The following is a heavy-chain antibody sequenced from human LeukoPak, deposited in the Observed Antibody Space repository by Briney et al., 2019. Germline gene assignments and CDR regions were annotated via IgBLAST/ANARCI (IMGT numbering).Heavy chain of an antibody. J-gene: IGHJ4*02. D-gene: IGHD3-22*01. CDR2: ISYDGSNK. CDR3: AKSGGGYYDSSGYYLIPFFDY. Sequence: GRSLRLSCAASGFTFSSYGMHWVRQAPGEGLEWVAVISYDGSNKYYADSVKGRFTISRDNSKNTLYLQMNSLRAKDTAVYYCAKSGGGYYDSSGYYLIPFFDYWGQGTLVTVSS. CDR1: GFTFSSYG. V-gene: IGHV3-30*18.